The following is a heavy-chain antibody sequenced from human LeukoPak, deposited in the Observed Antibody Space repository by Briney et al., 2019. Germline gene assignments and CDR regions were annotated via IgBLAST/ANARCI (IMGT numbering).Heavy chain of an antibody. D-gene: IGHD3-22*01. J-gene: IGHJ4*02. CDR3: ASSGYYYDYFDY. CDR1: GFTFSSYA. V-gene: IGHV3-23*01. CDR2: ISGSGGST. Sequence: GGSPRLSCAASGFTFSSYAMSWVRQAPGQGLEWVSAISGSGGSTYYADSVKGRFTIARDNSKNTLYLQMNSLRAEDTAVYYCASSGYYYDYFDYWGQGTLVTVSS.